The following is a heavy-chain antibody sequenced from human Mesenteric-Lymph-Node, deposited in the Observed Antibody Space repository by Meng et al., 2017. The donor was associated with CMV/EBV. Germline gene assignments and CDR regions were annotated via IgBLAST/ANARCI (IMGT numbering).Heavy chain of an antibody. D-gene: IGHD1-26*01. V-gene: IGHV3-7*01. CDR2: TNEDGSAK. CDR3: ASITSAA. J-gene: IGHJ5*02. CDR1: GFIGSNYW. Sequence: GESLKISCAASGFIGSNYWMSWVRQAPGKGLEWVATTNEDGSAKFYVDSVKGRFDISKDTAKNSVYLQMDNLRAEDSAIYYCASITSAAWGQGTLVTVSS.